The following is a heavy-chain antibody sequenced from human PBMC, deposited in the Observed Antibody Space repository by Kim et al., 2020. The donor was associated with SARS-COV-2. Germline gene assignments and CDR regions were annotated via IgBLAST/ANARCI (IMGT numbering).Heavy chain of an antibody. CDR3: ASMGSYDDSYYYYGMDV. CDR1: GGSISSSSYY. V-gene: IGHV4-39*01. Sequence: SETLSLTCTVSGGSISSSSYYWGWIRQPPGKGLEWIGSIYYSGSTYYNPSLKSRVTISVDTSKNQFSLKLSSVTAADTAVYYCASMGSYDDSYYYYGMDVWGQGTTVTVSS. D-gene: IGHD1-26*01. CDR2: IYYSGST. J-gene: IGHJ6*02.